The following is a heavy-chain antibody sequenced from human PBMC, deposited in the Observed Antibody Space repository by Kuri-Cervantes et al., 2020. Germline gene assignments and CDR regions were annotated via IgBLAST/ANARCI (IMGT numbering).Heavy chain of an antibody. D-gene: IGHD3-10*01. V-gene: IGHV4-39*01. Sequence: SETLSLTCTVSGGSISSSSYYWGWIRQPPGKGLEWIGSIYYSGSTYYNPSLKSRVTISVDTSKNQFSLKLSSVTAADTAVYYCARHTDRSSGALDYWGQGTLVTVSS. CDR3: ARHTDRSSGALDY. CDR2: IYYSGST. J-gene: IGHJ4*02. CDR1: GGSISSSSYY.